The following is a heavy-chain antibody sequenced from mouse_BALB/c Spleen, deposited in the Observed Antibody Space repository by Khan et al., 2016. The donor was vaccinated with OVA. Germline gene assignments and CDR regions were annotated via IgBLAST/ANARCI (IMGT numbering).Heavy chain of an antibody. CDR1: GFSLTSYG. D-gene: IGHD2-14*01. Sequence: QVQLKESGPGLVQPSQSLSITCTVSGFSLTSYGVHWVRQSPGKGLEWLGVIWSGGSTDYNAAFISRLSISKDNSKSQVFFKMNSLQANDTAIYYCARIFIGTTDYAMDDWGQGTSVTVSS. V-gene: IGHV2-2*02. CDR3: ARIFIGTTDYAMDD. J-gene: IGHJ4*01. CDR2: IWSGGST.